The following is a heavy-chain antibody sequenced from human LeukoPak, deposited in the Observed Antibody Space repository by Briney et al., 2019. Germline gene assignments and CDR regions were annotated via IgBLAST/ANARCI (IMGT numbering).Heavy chain of an antibody. D-gene: IGHD3-22*01. V-gene: IGHV3-30*18. CDR3: AKASHYDSSGYYSPDQNWFDP. J-gene: IGHJ5*02. CDR1: GFTFSSYG. CDR2: ISYDGSNK. Sequence: GRSLRLSCAASGFTFSSYGMHWVRRAPGKGLEWVAVISYDGSNKYYADSVKGRFTISRDNSKNTLYLQMNSLRAEDTAVYYCAKASHYDSSGYYSPDQNWFDPWGQGTLVTVSS.